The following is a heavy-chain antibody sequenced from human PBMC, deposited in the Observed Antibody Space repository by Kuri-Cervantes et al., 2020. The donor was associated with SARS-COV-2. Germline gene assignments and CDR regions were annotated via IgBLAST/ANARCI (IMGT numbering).Heavy chain of an antibody. CDR2: ISYDGSNK. CDR1: GFIFGDYD. Sequence: GESLKISCPAPGFIFGDYDMSWVRQAPGKGLEWVAVISYDGSNKYYADSVKGRFTISRDNSKNTLYLQMNSLRAEDTAVYYCARDDDAVAGIHYFDYWGQGTLVTVSS. J-gene: IGHJ4*02. V-gene: IGHV3-30-3*01. D-gene: IGHD6-19*01. CDR3: ARDDDAVAGIHYFDY.